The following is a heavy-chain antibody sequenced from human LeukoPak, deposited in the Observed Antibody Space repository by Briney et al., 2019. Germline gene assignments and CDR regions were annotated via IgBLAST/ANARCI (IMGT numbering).Heavy chain of an antibody. V-gene: IGHV1-2*02. CDR1: GYTFTGYY. J-gene: IGHJ5*02. Sequence: GASVKVSCKASGYTFTGYYMHWVRQAPGQGLEWMGWINPNSDDTNYAQKFQGRVTMTRDTSISTAYMELSSLRSDDTAVYYCARDIVMVTYWFDPWGQGTLVTVSS. CDR3: ARDIVMVTYWFDP. CDR2: INPNSDDT. D-gene: IGHD5-18*01.